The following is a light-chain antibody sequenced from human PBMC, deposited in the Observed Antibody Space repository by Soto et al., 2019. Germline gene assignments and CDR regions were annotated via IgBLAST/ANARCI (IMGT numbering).Light chain of an antibody. Sequence: DIQMTQSPVSLSASVGDRVTITCRASQDIHRYLAWFQQKPGKAPKSLIYATSSLQLGVPSRFSGSGSGTEFTLTISSLQPEDFATFYCQQYDNFPLTIGHGTRLEMK. J-gene: IGKJ5*01. CDR2: ATS. CDR3: QQYDNFPLT. CDR1: QDIHRY. V-gene: IGKV1-16*01.